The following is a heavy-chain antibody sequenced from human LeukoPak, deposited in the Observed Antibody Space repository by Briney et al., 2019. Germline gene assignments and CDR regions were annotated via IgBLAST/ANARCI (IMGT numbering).Heavy chain of an antibody. CDR2: IYYSGST. J-gene: IGHJ4*02. Sequence: PSGTLSLTCAVSGGSISSSNWWSWVRQPPGKGLEWIGYIYYSGSTNYNPSLKSRVTISVDTSKNQFSLKLSSVTAADTAVYYCARGPVYFDYWGQETLVTVSS. CDR1: GGSISSSNW. V-gene: IGHV4-4*02. CDR3: ARGPVYFDY.